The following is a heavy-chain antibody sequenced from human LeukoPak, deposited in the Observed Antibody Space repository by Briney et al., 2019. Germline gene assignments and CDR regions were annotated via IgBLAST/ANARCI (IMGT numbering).Heavy chain of an antibody. V-gene: IGHV1-46*01. D-gene: IGHD2-2*03. CDR2: INPSGGST. Sequence: ASVKVSCKASGYTFTSYYTHWVRQAPGQGLEWMGIINPSGGSTSYAQKFQGRVTMTRDTSTSTVYMELSSLRSEDTAVYYCARSLRMDNWFDPWGQGTLVTVSS. CDR1: GYTFTSYY. CDR3: ARSLRMDNWFDP. J-gene: IGHJ5*02.